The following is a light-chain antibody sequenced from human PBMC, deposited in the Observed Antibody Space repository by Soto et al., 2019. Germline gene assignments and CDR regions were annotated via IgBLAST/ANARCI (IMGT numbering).Light chain of an antibody. J-gene: IGKJ1*01. CDR3: QQYNNWPPWT. Sequence: ILMTQSPATLSVSPGERATLSCRASHSVSNNLAWYQQKPGQAPRLLIYEASTRATGIPARFSGSGSGTEFTLTISGLQSEDFAVYYCQQYNNWPPWTFGQGTKVEIK. CDR2: EAS. V-gene: IGKV3-15*01. CDR1: HSVSNN.